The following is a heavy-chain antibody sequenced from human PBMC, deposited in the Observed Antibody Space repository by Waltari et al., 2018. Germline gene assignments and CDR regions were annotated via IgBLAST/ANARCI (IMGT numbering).Heavy chain of an antibody. J-gene: IGHJ4*02. CDR1: GYHFPDYY. V-gene: IGHV1-69-2*01. Sequence: EVPLVPSGAEVKKPGATVKVSCKASGYHFPDYYMHWVQPAPGKGLEWMGRVDPEDGETIYEEKFQGRVTITADTSTDTAYMELSSLRSEDTAVYYCATAGSMKGGIGGYWGQGTLVTVSS. CDR3: ATAGSMKGGIGGY. CDR2: VDPEDGET. D-gene: IGHD1-26*01.